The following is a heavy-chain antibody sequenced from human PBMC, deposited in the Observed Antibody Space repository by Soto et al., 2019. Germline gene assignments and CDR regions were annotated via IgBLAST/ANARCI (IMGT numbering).Heavy chain of an antibody. CDR3: ARGRHDYDGAGKGNWFDP. CDR1: GYTFTSYA. D-gene: IGHD3-10*01. Sequence: QVKLVQSGAEVTKPGASVKSSCKASGYTFTSYAMHWVRQAPGQRLVWMGCINAGNGNTKYSQKFQGKVTITQDTSASTADMQLCSLGSEDTAVYYCARGRHDYDGAGKGNWFDPGGQGTLVTVAS. V-gene: IGHV1-3*01. J-gene: IGHJ5*02. CDR2: INAGNGNT.